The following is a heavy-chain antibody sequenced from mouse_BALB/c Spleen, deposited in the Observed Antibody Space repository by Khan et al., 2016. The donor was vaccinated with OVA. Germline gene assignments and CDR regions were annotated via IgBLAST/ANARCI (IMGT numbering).Heavy chain of an antibody. CDR2: IAPGSGST. J-gene: IGHJ4*01. CDR3: ARENYYGRTCYAMDF. D-gene: IGHD1-1*01. Sequence: DLVKPGASVKLSCTASGYTFTSYWINWIKQRPGQGLEWIGRIAPGSGSTHYTEMFKGKATLTVDTSSSTAYIQLSSLSYEDSAGEFCARENYYGRTCYAMDFWGQGTSVTVSS. V-gene: IGHV1S41*01. CDR1: GYTFTSYW.